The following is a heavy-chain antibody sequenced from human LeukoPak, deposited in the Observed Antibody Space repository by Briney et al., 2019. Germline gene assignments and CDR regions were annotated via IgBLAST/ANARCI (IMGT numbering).Heavy chain of an antibody. V-gene: IGHV4-34*01. CDR2: INHSGST. CDR1: GGSFSGYY. D-gene: IGHD1-14*01. CDR3: ARGAAADVWNHGGDY. J-gene: IGHJ4*02. Sequence: PSETLSLTCAVYGGSFSGYYWSWIRQPPGKGLEWLGEINHSGSTSYNPSLKSRVTISVDTSKNQFSLKLSSVTAADTAVYYCARGAAADVWNHGGDYWGQGTLVTVSS.